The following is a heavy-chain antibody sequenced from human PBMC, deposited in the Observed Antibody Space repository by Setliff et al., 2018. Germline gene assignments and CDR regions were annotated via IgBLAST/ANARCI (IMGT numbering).Heavy chain of an antibody. Sequence: SVKVSCKASGGTFSSYAISWVRQAPGQGLEWMGGIIPIFGTANYAQKFQGRVTMTRDTSTSTVYMDMSSLKIEDTAVYYCAGAGGNSDYFDYWGQGTLVTVSS. CDR1: GGTFSSYA. J-gene: IGHJ4*02. CDR3: AGAGGNSDYFDY. V-gene: IGHV1-69*05. CDR2: IIPIFGTA. D-gene: IGHD2-21*02.